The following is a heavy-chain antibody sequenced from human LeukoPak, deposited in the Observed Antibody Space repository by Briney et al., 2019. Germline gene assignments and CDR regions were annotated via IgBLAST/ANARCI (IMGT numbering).Heavy chain of an antibody. D-gene: IGHD1-7*01. J-gene: IGHJ5*02. V-gene: IGHV4-34*01. CDR1: GVSFSRYY. CDR3: ARAPGNYFDP. Sequence: PSETLSLTCTVYGVSFSRYYWTWIRQPPGKGLEWIAEINHSGSTNYNPSLKSRVTMSVDTSKNQFSLKMYSVTAADTGVYYCARAPGNYFDPWGQGTLVTVSS. CDR2: INHSGST.